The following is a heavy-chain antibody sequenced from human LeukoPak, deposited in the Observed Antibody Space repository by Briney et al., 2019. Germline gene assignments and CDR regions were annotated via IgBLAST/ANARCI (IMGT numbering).Heavy chain of an antibody. J-gene: IGHJ4*02. CDR1: GGSFSGYY. D-gene: IGHD3-3*01. V-gene: IGHV4-34*01. CDR3: ARDLDDYDFWSGYYSPRAADY. Sequence: SETLSLTCAVYGGSFSGYYWSWIRQPPGKGLEWIGEINHSGSTNYNPSLKSRVTISVDTSKNQFSLKLSSVTAADTAVYYCARDLDDYDFWSGYYSPRAADYWGQGTLVTVSS. CDR2: INHSGST.